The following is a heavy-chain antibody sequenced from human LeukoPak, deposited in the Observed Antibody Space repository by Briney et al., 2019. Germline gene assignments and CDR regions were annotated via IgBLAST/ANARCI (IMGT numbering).Heavy chain of an antibody. V-gene: IGHV3-21*01. CDR2: ISSSSSYI. J-gene: IGHJ5*02. D-gene: IGHD6-13*01. CDR1: RFTFSSYS. CDR3: ARDEAAAPGQRGDWFDP. Sequence: GGSLRLSCAASRFTFSSYSMNWVRQAPGKGLEWVSSISSSSSYIYYADSVKGRFTISRDNAKNSLYLQMNSLSPEDTAVYYCARDEAAAPGQRGDWFDPWGQGTQVTVSS.